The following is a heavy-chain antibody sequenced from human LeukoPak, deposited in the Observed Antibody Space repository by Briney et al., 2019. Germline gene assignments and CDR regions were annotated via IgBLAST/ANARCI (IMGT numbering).Heavy chain of an antibody. CDR3: AISTKRGYSYGFDY. V-gene: IGHV1-69*02. J-gene: IGHJ4*02. Sequence: ASVKVSCKASGGTFSSYTISWVRQAPGQGLEWMGRIIPILGIANYAQKFQGRVTITADESTSTAYMELSSLRSEDTAVYYCAISTKRGYSYGFDYWGQGTLVTVSS. CDR2: IIPILGIA. CDR1: GGTFSSYT. D-gene: IGHD5-18*01.